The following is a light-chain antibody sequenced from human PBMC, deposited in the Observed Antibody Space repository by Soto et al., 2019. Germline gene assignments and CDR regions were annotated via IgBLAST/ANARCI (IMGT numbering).Light chain of an antibody. CDR3: QQYGSSPLYT. CDR2: GAS. CDR1: QSVSSSY. J-gene: IGKJ2*01. Sequence: EIVLTQSPGTLSLSPGERATLSCRASQSVSSSYLAWYQQKPGQAPRLLIYGASSRATGIPDRFSGSGSGTDSTVHISRLDPEDFAVYYCQQYGSSPLYTFGQGTNLELK. V-gene: IGKV3-20*01.